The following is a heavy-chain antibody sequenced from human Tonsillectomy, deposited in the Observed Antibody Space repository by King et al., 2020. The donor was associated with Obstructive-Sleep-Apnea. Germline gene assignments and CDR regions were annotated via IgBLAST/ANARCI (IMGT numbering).Heavy chain of an antibody. CDR2: LYYTGSA. CDR1: GGSISSRSYY. D-gene: IGHD1-26*01. CDR3: ARVGIVGPTRFDYYGLDV. Sequence: QLQESGPGLVKPSQTLSLTCTVSGGSISSRSYYWSWICQPPGEGLEWMGFLYYTGSADYNPSVKSRVSISVDTSKNQFSLGLSSVTAADTAVYYCARVGIVGPTRFDYYGLDVWGQGTTVTVSS. V-gene: IGHV4-30-4*01. J-gene: IGHJ6*02.